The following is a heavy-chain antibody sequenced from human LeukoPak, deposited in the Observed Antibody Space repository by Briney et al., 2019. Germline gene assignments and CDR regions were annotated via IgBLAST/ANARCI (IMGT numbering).Heavy chain of an antibody. J-gene: IGHJ4*02. CDR1: GFTFSSYG. D-gene: IGHD6-19*01. Sequence: PGRSLRLSCAASGFTFSSYGMHWVRQAPGKGLEWVAVISYDGSNKYYADSVKGRFTISRDNSKNTLYLQMNSLRAEDTAVYYCARAVAGTFGLLDYWGQGTLVTVSS. CDR2: ISYDGSNK. CDR3: ARAVAGTFGLLDY. V-gene: IGHV3-30*03.